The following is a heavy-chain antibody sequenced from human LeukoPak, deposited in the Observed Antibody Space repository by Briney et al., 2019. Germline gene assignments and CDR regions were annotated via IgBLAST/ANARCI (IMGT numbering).Heavy chain of an antibody. CDR2: ISGSGGST. CDR3: AKAPSGSYYYFDY. Sequence: SGGSLRLSCAASGFTFSSYAMSWVRQAPGKGLEWVSAISGSGGSTYYADSVKGRFTISRDNSKNTLYLQMNSLRAEDTAVYYCAKAPSGSYYYFDYWGQGTLVTVSS. V-gene: IGHV3-23*01. CDR1: GFTFSSYA. J-gene: IGHJ4*02. D-gene: IGHD1-26*01.